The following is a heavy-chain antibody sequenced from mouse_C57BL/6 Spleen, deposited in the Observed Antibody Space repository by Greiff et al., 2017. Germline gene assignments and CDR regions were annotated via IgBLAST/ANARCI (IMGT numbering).Heavy chain of an antibody. V-gene: IGHV1-66*01. Sequence: QVQLQQSGPELVKPGASVKISCKASGYSFTSYYIHWVKQRPGQGLEWIGWIYPGSGNTKYNEKFKGKATLTADTSSSTAYMQLSSLTSEESAVYYCAREGYEGLDYDDYWGQGTTLTVSS. D-gene: IGHD2-3*01. J-gene: IGHJ2*01. CDR1: GYSFTSYY. CDR3: AREGYEGLDYDDY. CDR2: IYPGSGNT.